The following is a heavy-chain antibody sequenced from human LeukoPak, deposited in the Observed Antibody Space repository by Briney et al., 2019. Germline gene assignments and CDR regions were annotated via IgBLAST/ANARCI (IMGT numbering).Heavy chain of an antibody. Sequence: PSETLSLTCTVSGGSISSSSYYWGWIRQPPGKGLEWIGGIYYSGSTYYNPSLKSRVTISVDTSKNQFSLKLSSVAAADTAVYYCARQGVPGYGDHPLDYWGQGTLVTVSS. CDR2: IYYSGST. CDR3: ARQGVPGYGDHPLDY. V-gene: IGHV4-39*01. CDR1: GGSISSSSYY. D-gene: IGHD4-17*01. J-gene: IGHJ4*02.